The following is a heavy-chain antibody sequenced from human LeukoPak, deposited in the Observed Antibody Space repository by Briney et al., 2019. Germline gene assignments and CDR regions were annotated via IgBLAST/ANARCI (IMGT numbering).Heavy chain of an antibody. D-gene: IGHD2-2*01. V-gene: IGHV3-30*14. CDR2: ISYDGSNK. Sequence: HPGGSLRLSCAASGFTFSSYAMHWVRQAPGKGLEWVAVISYDGSNKYYADSVKGRLTISRDNSKNTLYLQMNTLRAEDKIGFPSRTIVVVSTRPGDYWGQGTLVTVSS. CDR1: GFTFSSYA. CDR3: RTIVVVSTRPGDY. J-gene: IGHJ4*02.